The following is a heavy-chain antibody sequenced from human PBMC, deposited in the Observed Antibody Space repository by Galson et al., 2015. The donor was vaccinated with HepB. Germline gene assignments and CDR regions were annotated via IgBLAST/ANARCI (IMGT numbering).Heavy chain of an antibody. CDR1: GGSFSGYY. CDR3: ARGHGFYDYIWGSYRSGYFDY. D-gene: IGHD3-16*02. V-gene: IGHV4-34*01. Sequence: LSLTCAVYGGSFSGYYWSWIRQPPGKGLEWIGEINHSGSTNYNPSLKSRVTISVDTSKNQFSLKLSSVTAADTAVYYCARGHGFYDYIWGSYRSGYFDYWGQGTLVTVSS. J-gene: IGHJ4*02. CDR2: INHSGST.